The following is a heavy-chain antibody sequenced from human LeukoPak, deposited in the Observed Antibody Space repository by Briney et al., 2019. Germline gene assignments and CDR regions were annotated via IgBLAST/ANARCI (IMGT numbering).Heavy chain of an antibody. CDR2: INPSGGST. Sequence: ASVKVSCKASGGTFSSYAISWVRQAPGQGLEWMGIINPSGGSTSYAQKFQGRVTMTRDTSTSTVYMELSSLRSEDTAVYYCAREGIGSGSYLFDYWGQGTLVTVSS. J-gene: IGHJ4*02. CDR3: AREGIGSGSYLFDY. D-gene: IGHD1-26*01. CDR1: GGTFSSYA. V-gene: IGHV1-46*01.